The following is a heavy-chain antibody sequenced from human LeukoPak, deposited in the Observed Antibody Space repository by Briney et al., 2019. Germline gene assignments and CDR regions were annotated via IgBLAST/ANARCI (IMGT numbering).Heavy chain of an antibody. Sequence: PSETLSLTCTVSGGSISSSMYYWGWIRQPPGKGLEWIGSIYYSGSTYYNPSLKSRVTISVDTSKNQFSLRLNSVTAADTAVYYCAGVYDSNTQDAFEIWGQGTVVIVSS. CDR2: IYYSGST. D-gene: IGHD3-22*01. J-gene: IGHJ3*02. CDR1: GGSISSSMYY. CDR3: AGVYDSNTQDAFEI. V-gene: IGHV4-39*07.